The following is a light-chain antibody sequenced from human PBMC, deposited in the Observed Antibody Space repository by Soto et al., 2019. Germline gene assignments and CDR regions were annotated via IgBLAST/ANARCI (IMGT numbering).Light chain of an antibody. Sequence: QSALTQPASVYGSPGQSITIPCTGTSSDVGGYNYVSWYQQHPGKAPKLMIYDVSNRPSGVSNRFSGSKSGNTASLTISGLQAEDEADYYCSSYTSSSTLVFGTGTKVTVL. V-gene: IGLV2-14*01. CDR3: SSYTSSSTLV. J-gene: IGLJ1*01. CDR1: SSDVGGYNY. CDR2: DVS.